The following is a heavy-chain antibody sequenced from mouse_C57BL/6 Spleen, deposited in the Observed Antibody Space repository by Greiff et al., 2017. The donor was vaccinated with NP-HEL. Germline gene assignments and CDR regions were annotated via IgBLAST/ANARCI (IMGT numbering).Heavy chain of an antibody. Sequence: DVHLVESGAELVKPGASVKLSCTASGFNIKDYYMHWVKQRTEQGLEWIGRIDPEDGETKYAPKFQGKATITADTSSNTAYLQLSSLTSEDTAVYYCAFIYYGTAYYFDYWGQGTTLTVSS. CDR3: AFIYYGTAYYFDY. D-gene: IGHD2-1*01. CDR2: IDPEDGET. V-gene: IGHV14-2*01. J-gene: IGHJ2*01. CDR1: GFNIKDYY.